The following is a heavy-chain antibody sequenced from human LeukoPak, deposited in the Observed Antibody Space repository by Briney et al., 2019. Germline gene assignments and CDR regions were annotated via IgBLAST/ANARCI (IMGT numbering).Heavy chain of an antibody. Sequence: GGSLRLSCAASGFTFDDYAMHWVRQAPGKGLEWVSLISWDGGSTYYADSVKGRFTISRDNAKNSLYLQMNSLRAEDTALYYCARSIAAAGTLWFDPWGQGTLVTVSS. CDR1: GFTFDDYA. CDR3: ARSIAAAGTLWFDP. CDR2: ISWDGGST. V-gene: IGHV3-43D*03. D-gene: IGHD6-13*01. J-gene: IGHJ5*02.